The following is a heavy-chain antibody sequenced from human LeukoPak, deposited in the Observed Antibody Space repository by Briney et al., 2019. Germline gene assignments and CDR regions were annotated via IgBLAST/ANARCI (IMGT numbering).Heavy chain of an antibody. D-gene: IGHD5-12*01. CDR3: ARDRAVATSHYFAY. V-gene: IGHV3-21*01. Sequence: GGSLRLSCAASGFTFSSYSMNWVRQAPGKGLEWVSSISSSSSYIYYADSVKGRFTISRDNAKNSLYLQMNSLRAEDTAVYYCARDRAVATSHYFAYWGQGTLVTVSS. CDR2: ISSSSSYI. J-gene: IGHJ4*02. CDR1: GFTFSSYS.